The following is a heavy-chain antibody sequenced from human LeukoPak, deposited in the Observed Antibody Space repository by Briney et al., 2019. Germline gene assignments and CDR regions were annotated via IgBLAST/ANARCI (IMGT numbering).Heavy chain of an antibody. CDR1: GGSISSGGYY. D-gene: IGHD3-3*01. CDR3: ARARDQASDYYFDY. V-gene: IGHV4-61*08. CDR2: IYYSGST. J-gene: IGHJ4*02. Sequence: SQTLSLTCTVSGGSISSGGYYWSWTRQPPGEGLEWIGYIYYSGSTNYNPSLKSRVTISVDTSKNQFSLKLSSVTAADTAVYYCARARDQASDYYFDYWGEGTLVTVSS.